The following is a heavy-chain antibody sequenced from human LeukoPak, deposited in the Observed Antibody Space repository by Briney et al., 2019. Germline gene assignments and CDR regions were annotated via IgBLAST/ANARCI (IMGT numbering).Heavy chain of an antibody. CDR1: GFTFSSFE. CDR3: ARDKRRIAVAGYYYYYYMDV. Sequence: GGSLRLSCAASGFTFSSFEMNWVRQAPGRGLEWLSHISTSGSTKYYANSVKGRFTISRDNAENSLYLQMNSLRAEDTAVYHCARDKRRIAVAGYYYYYYMDVWGKGTTVTISS. D-gene: IGHD6-19*01. CDR2: ISTSGSTK. J-gene: IGHJ6*03. V-gene: IGHV3-48*03.